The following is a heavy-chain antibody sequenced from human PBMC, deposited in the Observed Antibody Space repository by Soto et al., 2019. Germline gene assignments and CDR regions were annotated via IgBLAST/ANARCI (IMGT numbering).Heavy chain of an antibody. Sequence: GESLKISCKGSGYTFTDYWIGWVRRRPRKGLEWMGIIYPGGSDTRYSPSFQGQVTITADKSTSTASLPWNTLKASDTAMYYCARHISNLRSYYYAMDVWCQGSTGNGSS. V-gene: IGHV5-51*01. CDR3: ARHISNLRSYYYAMDV. J-gene: IGHJ6*02. CDR2: IYPGGSDT. D-gene: IGHD6-13*01. CDR1: GYTFTDYW.